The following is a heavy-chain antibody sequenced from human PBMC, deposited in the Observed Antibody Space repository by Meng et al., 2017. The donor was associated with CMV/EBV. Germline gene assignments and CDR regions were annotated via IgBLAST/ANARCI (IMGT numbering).Heavy chain of an antibody. CDR1: GFTFSGSA. CDR2: IRSKANSYAT. CDR3: ARNGGDRGAAAPWLIYYYYGMDV. V-gene: IGHV3-73*01. D-gene: IGHD6-13*01. J-gene: IGHJ6*02. Sequence: GESLKISCAASGFTFSGSAMHWVRQASGKGLEWVGRIRSKANSYATAYAASVKGRFTISRDNAKNSLYLQMNSLRAEDTAVYYCARNGGDRGAAAPWLIYYYYGMDVWGQGTTVTVSS.